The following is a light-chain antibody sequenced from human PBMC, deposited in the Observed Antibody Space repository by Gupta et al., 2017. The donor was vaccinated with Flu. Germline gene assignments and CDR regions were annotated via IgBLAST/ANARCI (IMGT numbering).Light chain of an antibody. CDR2: HFN. Sequence: SVTITCTGTGSDVGGYKYVSWYQQQPGKAPKLMIYHFNERPSGVPARFSGSKSGNTASLTISGLQAEDEGDYYCCSYAGNYAWAFGGGTKLTVL. V-gene: IGLV2-11*03. CDR3: CSYAGNYAWA. J-gene: IGLJ3*02. CDR1: GSDVGGYKY.